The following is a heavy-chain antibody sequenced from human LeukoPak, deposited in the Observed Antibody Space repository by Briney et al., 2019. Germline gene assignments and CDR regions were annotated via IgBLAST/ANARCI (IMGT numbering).Heavy chain of an antibody. CDR1: GITIAGYD. J-gene: IGHJ3*02. Sequence: ASVKVPCKASGITIAGYDVHWVRQAPGQGLEGMGRIKPRFSGTNHAEKFQGRVTMTRDTSMTTAYMELSSLTSDDTAVYYCARQFGPTDAFDIWGQGTMVTVSS. D-gene: IGHD3-16*01. CDR3: ARQFGPTDAFDI. V-gene: IGHV1-2*02. CDR2: IKPRFSGT.